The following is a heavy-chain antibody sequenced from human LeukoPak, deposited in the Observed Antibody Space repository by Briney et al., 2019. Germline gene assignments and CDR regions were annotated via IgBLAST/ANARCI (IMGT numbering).Heavy chain of an antibody. CDR3: ARDEAEVATIGLDY. V-gene: IGHV3-74*01. J-gene: IGHJ4*02. D-gene: IGHD5-24*01. CDR2: TNSDGSST. CDR1: GFTFSSYA. Sequence: GGSLRLSCAASGFTFSSYAMHWVRQAPGKGLVWVSRTNSDGSSTSYADSVKGRFTISRDNAKNTLYLQMNSLRAEDTAVYYCARDEAEVATIGLDYWGQGTLVTVSS.